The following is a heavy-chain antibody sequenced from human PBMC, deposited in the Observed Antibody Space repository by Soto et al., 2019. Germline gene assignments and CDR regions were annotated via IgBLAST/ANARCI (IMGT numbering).Heavy chain of an antibody. D-gene: IGHD5-18*01. J-gene: IGHJ4*02. CDR3: ASGRDTAMVHFDF. CDR1: GGTFSTYT. V-gene: IGHV1-69*13. Sequence: ASGKVSCKASGGTFSTYTVSWVRQAPGQGLEWMGGITPIFERAKYAHKFQGTVTITADESTSTAYMELSSLRSEDAAVYYCASGRDTAMVHFDFWGQGTQVTVSS. CDR2: ITPIFERA.